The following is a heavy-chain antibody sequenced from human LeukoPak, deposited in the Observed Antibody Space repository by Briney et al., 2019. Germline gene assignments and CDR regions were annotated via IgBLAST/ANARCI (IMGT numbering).Heavy chain of an antibody. V-gene: IGHV1-2*02. D-gene: IGHD6-6*01. CDR1: GYTFTGYY. J-gene: IGHJ4*02. CDR3: ARVLGIAARQLDY. Sequence: ASVKVSCKASGYTFTGYYMHWVRQAPGQGLEWMGWINPNSGGTSYAQKFQGRVTMTRDTSISTAYMELSRLRSDDTAVYYCARVLGIAARQLDYWGQGTLVTVSS. CDR2: INPNSGGT.